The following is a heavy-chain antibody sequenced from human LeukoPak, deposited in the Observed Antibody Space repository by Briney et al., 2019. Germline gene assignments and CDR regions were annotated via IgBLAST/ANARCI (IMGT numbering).Heavy chain of an antibody. J-gene: IGHJ3*02. CDR3: ARGLHDDAFDI. D-gene: IGHD5-24*01. CDR2: IIPIFNPA. CDR1: GGTFSSHV. V-gene: IGHV1-69*01. Sequence: SVKVSCKASGGTFSSHVVTWVRQAPGQGLEWVGGIIPIFNPANYAQKLQGRVTFTSDESTSTAYMELSSLRSEDTAVYYCARGLHDDAFDIWGQGTMVTVSS.